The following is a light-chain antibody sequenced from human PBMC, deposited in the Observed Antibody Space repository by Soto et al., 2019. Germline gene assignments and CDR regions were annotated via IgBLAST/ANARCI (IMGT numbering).Light chain of an antibody. J-gene: IGLJ2*01. Sequence: QSVLTQPPSASGTPGQRVTISCSGTSSNIGSNTVNWYQHLPGTAPKLLIYSHNQRPSGVPDRFSGSRSGTSASLAISGLQSADEADYYCATWDDSLNGVVLGGGTKVTVL. V-gene: IGLV1-44*01. CDR1: SSNIGSNT. CDR2: SHN. CDR3: ATWDDSLNGVV.